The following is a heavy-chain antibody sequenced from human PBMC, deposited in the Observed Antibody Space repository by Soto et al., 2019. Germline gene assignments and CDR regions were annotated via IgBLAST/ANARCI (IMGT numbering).Heavy chain of an antibody. V-gene: IGHV4-4*02. Sequence: QVQLQESGPGLVKPSGTLSLTCAVSGGSISSSNWWSWVRQPPGKGLEWIGEIYHSGSTNYNPSLKSRVTISLDTSQNQFSLKLSSVTAADTAVYYCASGNAWEVLLAYWGQGTLVTVSS. CDR3: ASGNAWEVLLAY. D-gene: IGHD1-26*01. J-gene: IGHJ4*02. CDR2: IYHSGST. CDR1: GGSISSSNW.